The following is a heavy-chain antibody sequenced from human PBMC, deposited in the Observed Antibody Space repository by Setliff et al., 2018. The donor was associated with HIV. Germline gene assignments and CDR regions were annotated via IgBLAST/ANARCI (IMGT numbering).Heavy chain of an antibody. D-gene: IGHD6-19*01. CDR3: IIAYSSGWLAPMGFDS. V-gene: IGHV4-39*01. CDR1: GVSFGSSDYY. Sequence: SETLSLTCTVSGVSFGSSDYYRAWIRQPPGKGLEWIGSFYYSGSTYYNPSLKSRVTISVDTSKNQFSLRLTSVTAAETAVYYCIIAYSSGWLAPMGFDSWGQGTLVTVSS. J-gene: IGHJ4*02. CDR2: FYYSGST.